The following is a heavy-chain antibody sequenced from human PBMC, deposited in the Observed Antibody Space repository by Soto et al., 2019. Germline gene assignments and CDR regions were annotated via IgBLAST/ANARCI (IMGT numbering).Heavy chain of an antibody. Sequence: GASVEVSCEASGGTFSSYTISWVRQAPGQGLEWMGRIIPILGIANYAQKFQGRVTITADKSTSTAYMELSSLRSEDTAVYYCARQYGDYGYYYYYGMDVWGQGTTVTVSS. D-gene: IGHD4-17*01. CDR3: ARQYGDYGYYYYYGMDV. CDR2: IIPILGIA. J-gene: IGHJ6*02. CDR1: GGTFSSYT. V-gene: IGHV1-69*02.